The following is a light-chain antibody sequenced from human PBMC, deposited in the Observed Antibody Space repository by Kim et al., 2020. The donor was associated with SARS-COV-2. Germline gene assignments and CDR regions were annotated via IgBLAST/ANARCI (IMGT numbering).Light chain of an antibody. CDR1: QTIDSH. CDR3: QQTYSTPQT. V-gene: IGKV1-39*01. Sequence: DIQMTQSPSSLSASVGDRVIITCRASQTIDSHLSWYQHTPGKAPILLIYSTSTLQRGVPSRFSGGRSGSDFTLTIRNLQPGDFGTYFCQQTYSTPQTFGQGTKVDIK. CDR2: STS. J-gene: IGKJ1*01.